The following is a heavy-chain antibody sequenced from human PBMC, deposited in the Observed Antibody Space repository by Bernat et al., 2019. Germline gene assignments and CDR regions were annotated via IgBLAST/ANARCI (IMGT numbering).Heavy chain of an antibody. Sequence: QVQLVESGGGVVQPGRSLRLSCAASGFTFSSYAMHWVRQAPGKGLEWVAVISYDGSNKSYADSVKGRFTISRDNSKNTLYLQMNSLRAEDTAVYYCESTAAGLDYWGQGTLVTVSS. J-gene: IGHJ4*02. CDR3: ESTAAGLDY. V-gene: IGHV3-30-3*01. CDR1: GFTFSSYA. CDR2: ISYDGSNK. D-gene: IGHD6-13*01.